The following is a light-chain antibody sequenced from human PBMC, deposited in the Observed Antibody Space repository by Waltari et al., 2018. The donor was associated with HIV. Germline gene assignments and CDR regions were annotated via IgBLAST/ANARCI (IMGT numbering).Light chain of an antibody. CDR1: SSDVGAYNY. Sequence: QSALTQPPSASGSPGQSVTISCTGTSSDVGAYNYVSWFQQHPGKAPKLMIYDVTKRPSGVPDRFSGSKSCNTASLTVSGLQAEDEADYYCASHAGSKDVFGGGTRLTVL. CDR2: DVT. J-gene: IGLJ2*01. CDR3: ASHAGSKDV. V-gene: IGLV2-8*01.